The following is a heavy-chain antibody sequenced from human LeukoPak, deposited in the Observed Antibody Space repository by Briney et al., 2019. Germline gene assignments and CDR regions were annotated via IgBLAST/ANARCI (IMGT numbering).Heavy chain of an antibody. Sequence: ASVKVSCKASGFTFTSSAMQWVRQARGQRLEWIGWIVVGSGNTNYAQKFQERVTITRDMSTSTAYMELSSLRSEDTAVYYCAADRDYYDSSGAADYWGQGTLVTVSS. CDR1: GFTFTSSA. J-gene: IGHJ4*02. CDR3: AADRDYYDSSGAADY. D-gene: IGHD3-22*01. V-gene: IGHV1-58*02. CDR2: IVVGSGNT.